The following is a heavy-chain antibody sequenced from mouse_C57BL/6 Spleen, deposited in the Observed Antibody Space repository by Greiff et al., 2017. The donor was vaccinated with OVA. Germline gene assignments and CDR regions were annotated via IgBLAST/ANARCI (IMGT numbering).Heavy chain of an antibody. CDR1: GYAFSSSW. V-gene: IGHV1-82*01. CDR3: ASPLAMDY. Sequence: QVQLQQSGPELVKPGASVKVSCKASGYAFSSSWMNWVKQRPGKGLEWIGRIYPGDGDTNYNGKFKGKATLTADKSSSTAYMQLSSLTSEDSAVYFCASPLAMDYWGQGTSVTVSS. CDR2: IYPGDGDT. J-gene: IGHJ4*01.